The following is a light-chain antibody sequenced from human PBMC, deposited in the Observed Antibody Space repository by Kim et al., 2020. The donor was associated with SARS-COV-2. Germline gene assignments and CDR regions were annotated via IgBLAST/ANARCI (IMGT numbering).Light chain of an antibody. Sequence: SPGERGTPSCRASQSVSSYLAWYQQKPGQAPRLLIYDASNRATGIPARFSGSGSGTDFTLTISSLEPEDFAVYYCQQRSNWPPLYTFGQGTKLEI. CDR3: QQRSNWPPLYT. CDR1: QSVSSY. V-gene: IGKV3-11*01. J-gene: IGKJ2*01. CDR2: DAS.